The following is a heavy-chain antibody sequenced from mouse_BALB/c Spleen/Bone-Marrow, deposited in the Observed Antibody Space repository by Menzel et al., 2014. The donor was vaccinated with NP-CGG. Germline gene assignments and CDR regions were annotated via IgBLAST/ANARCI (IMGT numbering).Heavy chain of an antibody. D-gene: IGHD2-1*01. V-gene: IGHV1-54*01. CDR3: EKISFGNYY. CDR2: INPGSGGT. CDR1: GYAFTNYL. J-gene: IGHJ2*01. Sequence: VQLVESGAELVRPGTSVKVSCKASGYAFTNYLIAWVKQRPGQGLEWIGVINPGSGGTNYNEKFKGKATLTADKSSITAFIQLTSLTSDDSADYFCEKISFGNYYWGEGTTLTVSS.